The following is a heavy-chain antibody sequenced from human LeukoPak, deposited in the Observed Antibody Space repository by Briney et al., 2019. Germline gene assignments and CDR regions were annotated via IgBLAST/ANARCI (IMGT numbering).Heavy chain of an antibody. CDR3: ARGSDTAAGLY. Sequence: PSETLSLTCTVSGGSISSGGYYWSWIRQHPGKGLEWIGFIYYSGSTYYNPSLKSRVTFSVDTSKNQFSLKLSSVNAADTAVYYCARGSDTAAGLYWGQETLVTVSS. CDR1: GGSISSGGYY. J-gene: IGHJ4*02. V-gene: IGHV4-31*03. D-gene: IGHD6-13*01. CDR2: IYYSGST.